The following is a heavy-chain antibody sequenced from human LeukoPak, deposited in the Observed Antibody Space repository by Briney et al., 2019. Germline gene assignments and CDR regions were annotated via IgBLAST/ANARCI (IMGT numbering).Heavy chain of an antibody. J-gene: IGHJ4*02. V-gene: IGHV1-2*06. Sequence: GASVKVSCKASGYTFTGYYMHWVRQAPGQGFEWMGRINPNNGGTNYAQKFQGRVTMTRDTSISTAYMELSRLRSDDTAVYYCAGASGGYPKYYFDYWGQGTLVAVSS. CDR2: INPNNGGT. CDR1: GYTFTGYY. CDR3: AGASGGYPKYYFDY. D-gene: IGHD2-15*01.